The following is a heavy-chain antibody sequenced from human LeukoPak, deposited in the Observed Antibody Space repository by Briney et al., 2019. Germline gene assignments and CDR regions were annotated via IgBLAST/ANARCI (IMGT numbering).Heavy chain of an antibody. D-gene: IGHD2-2*02. Sequence: GRSLRLSCAASGFTFSSYAMHWVRQAPGKGLEWVAVISYDGSNKYYADSVKGRFTISRDNSKNTLYLQMNSLRAEDTAVYYCARGLLYKSFDYWGQGTLVTVSS. CDR1: GFTFSSYA. CDR2: ISYDGSNK. V-gene: IGHV3-30-3*01. J-gene: IGHJ4*02. CDR3: ARGLLYKSFDY.